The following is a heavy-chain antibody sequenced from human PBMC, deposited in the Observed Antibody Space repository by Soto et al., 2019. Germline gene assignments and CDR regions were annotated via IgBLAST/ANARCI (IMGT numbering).Heavy chain of an antibody. V-gene: IGHV3-30*18. Sequence: GGSLRLSCAASGFTFSSYGMHWVRQAPGKRLEWVAVISYDGSNKYYADSVKGRFTISRDNSKSALYLQMNSLRAEDTAVYYCAKEVRIVVVPVYYYYGMDVWGQGTTVTVSS. CDR3: AKEVRIVVVPVYYYYGMDV. J-gene: IGHJ6*02. CDR1: GFTFSSYG. CDR2: ISYDGSNK. D-gene: IGHD2-2*01.